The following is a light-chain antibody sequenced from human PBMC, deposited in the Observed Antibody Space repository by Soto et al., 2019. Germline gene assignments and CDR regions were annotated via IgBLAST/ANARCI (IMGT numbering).Light chain of an antibody. Sequence: EIVLTQSPATLSLSPGERATLSCRASQSVNSYLAWYQQKCGQAPRLLIYDTSNRATGIPDRFSGSGSGTDFTLTINSLEPEDFAVYYCQQRSSWPTFGQGTRLEIK. CDR2: DTS. CDR1: QSVNSY. V-gene: IGKV3-11*01. CDR3: QQRSSWPT. J-gene: IGKJ2*01.